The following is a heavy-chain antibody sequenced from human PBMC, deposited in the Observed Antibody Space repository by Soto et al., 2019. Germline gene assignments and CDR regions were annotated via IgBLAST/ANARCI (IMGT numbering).Heavy chain of an antibody. V-gene: IGHV4-30-4*01. CDR3: AREPLYDFWSGYRYYYGMDV. CDR1: GSSISSGEYY. CDR2: IYYSGST. Sequence: PSETLSLTCTVSGSSISSGEYYWSWIRQPPGKGLEWIGYIYYSGSTYYNPSLKSRVTISVDTSKNQFSLKLSSVTAADTAVYYCAREPLYDFWSGYRYYYGMDVWGHGTTVTVSS. D-gene: IGHD3-3*01. J-gene: IGHJ6*02.